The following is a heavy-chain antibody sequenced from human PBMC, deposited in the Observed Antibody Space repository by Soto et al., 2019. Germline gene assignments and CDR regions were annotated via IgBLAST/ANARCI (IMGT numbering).Heavy chain of an antibody. CDR2: ISSSSSTI. D-gene: IGHD2-15*01. CDR1: GFTFSSYS. V-gene: IGHV3-48*02. CDR3: ARDPTVAFYYYGMDV. J-gene: IGHJ6*02. Sequence: GGSLRLSCAASGFTFSSYSMNWVRQAPGKGLEWVSYISSSSSTIYYADSVKGRFTISRDNAKNSLYLQMNSLRDEDTAVYYCARDPTVAFYYYGMDVWGQGTTVTGSS.